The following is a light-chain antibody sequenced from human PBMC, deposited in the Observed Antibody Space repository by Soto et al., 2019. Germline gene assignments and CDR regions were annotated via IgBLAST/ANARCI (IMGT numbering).Light chain of an antibody. Sequence: QLVLTQSPSASASLGASVKLTCTLNSGHSSYAIAWHQQQPEKGPRYLMKLNSDGSHSKGDGIPDRFSGSSSGAERYLTISSLQSEDEADYYCQTWDTGIRVVFGGGTKLPVL. CDR2: LNSDGSH. CDR1: SGHSSYA. J-gene: IGLJ2*01. CDR3: QTWDTGIRVV. V-gene: IGLV4-69*01.